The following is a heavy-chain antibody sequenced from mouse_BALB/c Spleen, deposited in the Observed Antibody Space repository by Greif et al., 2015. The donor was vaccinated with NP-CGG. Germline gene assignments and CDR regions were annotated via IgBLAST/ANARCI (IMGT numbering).Heavy chain of an antibody. J-gene: IGHJ3*01. CDR3: ARGGYGNAWFAY. Sequence: EVQRVESGGGLVKPGGSLKLSCAASGFTFSDYYMYWVRQTPEKRLEWVATISDGGSYTYYPDSVKGRFTISRDNAKNNLYLQMSSLKSEDTAMYYCARGGYGNAWFAYWGQGTLVTVSA. CDR2: ISDGGSYT. D-gene: IGHD2-10*02. CDR1: GFTFSDYY. V-gene: IGHV5-4*02.